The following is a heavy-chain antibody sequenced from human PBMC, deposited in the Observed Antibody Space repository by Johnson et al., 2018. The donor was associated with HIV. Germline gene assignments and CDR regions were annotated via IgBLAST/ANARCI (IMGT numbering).Heavy chain of an antibody. D-gene: IGHD3-9*01. J-gene: IGHJ3*02. V-gene: IGHV3-72*01. CDR1: GFTFSDNY. Sequence: VQLVESGGGLVQPGGSLRLSCAASGFTFSDNYMDWVRQAPGQGLEWVGRTRNKANSYTTEYAASVKGRFTISRDDSKNSLYLQMNSLKTEDTAVYYCARGGYYDILTGYYALAAFDIWGQGTMVTVSS. CDR3: ARGGYYDILTGYYALAAFDI. CDR2: TRNKANSYTT.